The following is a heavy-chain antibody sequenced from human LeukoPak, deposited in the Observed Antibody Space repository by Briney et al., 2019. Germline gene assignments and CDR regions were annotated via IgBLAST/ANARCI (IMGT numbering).Heavy chain of an antibody. V-gene: IGHV3-30*09. CDR1: GFTFNRYA. CDR3: ARDIRYCSGGSCYRYFDY. Sequence: GGSLRLSCAASGFTFNRYAMHWVRQAPGKGLEWVTFISYDGSVKTYAESVKGRFAISRDNSKNTLSLQMNSLRAEDTAVYYCARDIRYCSGGSCYRYFDYWGQGTLVTVSS. J-gene: IGHJ4*02. D-gene: IGHD2-15*01. CDR2: ISYDGSVK.